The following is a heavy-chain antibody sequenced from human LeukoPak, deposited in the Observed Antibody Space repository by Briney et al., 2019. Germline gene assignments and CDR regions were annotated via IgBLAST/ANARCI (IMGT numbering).Heavy chain of an antibody. CDR2: INHSGST. Sequence: SETLSLTCTVSGGSISSGGYYWSWIRQPPGKGLEWIGEINHSGSTNYNPSLKSRVTISVDTSKNQFSLKLSSVTAADTAVYYCARGKTYGDYHFDYWGQGTLVTVSS. CDR3: ARGKTYGDYHFDY. V-gene: IGHV4-39*07. D-gene: IGHD4-17*01. CDR1: GGSISSGGYY. J-gene: IGHJ4*02.